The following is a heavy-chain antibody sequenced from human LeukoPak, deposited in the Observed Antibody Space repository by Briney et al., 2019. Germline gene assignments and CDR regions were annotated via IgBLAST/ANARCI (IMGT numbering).Heavy chain of an antibody. J-gene: IGHJ4*02. CDR2: IYYSGST. V-gene: IGHV4-59*02. D-gene: IGHD3-3*01. Sequence: GSLRLSCAASGFTVSSNYMSWIRQPPGKGLEWIGYIYYSGSTNYNPSLKSRVTISVDTSKNQFSLKLSSVTAADTAVYYCARETIYDFWSGYLGPTSYYFDYWGQGTLVTVSS. CDR1: GFTVSSNY. CDR3: ARETIYDFWSGYLGPTSYYFDY.